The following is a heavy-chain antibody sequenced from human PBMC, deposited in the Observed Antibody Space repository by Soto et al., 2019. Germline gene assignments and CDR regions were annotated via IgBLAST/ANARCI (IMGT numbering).Heavy chain of an antibody. V-gene: IGHV1-2*02. J-gene: IGHJ6*02. Sequence: ASVKVSCKASGSTFTDYYMHWVRQAPGQGLEWMAWINPNSGDTKNAHKFQDRVTLTRDTSISTAYVELSRLRSDDTAVYYCARAGIAAPRSGEYAMDVWGQGTTVTVSS. CDR1: GSTFTDYY. CDR2: INPNSGDT. CDR3: ARAGIAAPRSGEYAMDV. D-gene: IGHD6-13*01.